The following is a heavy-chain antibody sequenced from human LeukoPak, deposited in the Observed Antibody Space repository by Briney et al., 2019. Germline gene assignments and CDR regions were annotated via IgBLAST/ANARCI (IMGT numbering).Heavy chain of an antibody. CDR3: AKDKVFGGELDY. CDR1: GFTFSGSA. J-gene: IGHJ4*02. D-gene: IGHD3-10*01. CDR2: IRSTANGYAT. Sequence: PGGSLRLSCAASGFTFSGSALHWVRQASGKGLEWVGRIRSTANGYATAYAASVKGRFTISRDDSKNTAYLQMDSLKTEDTAVYYCAKDKVFGGELDYWGQGTLVTVSS. V-gene: IGHV3-73*01.